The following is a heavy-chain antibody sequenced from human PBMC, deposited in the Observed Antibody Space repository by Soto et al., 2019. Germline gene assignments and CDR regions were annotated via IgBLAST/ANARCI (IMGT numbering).Heavy chain of an antibody. CDR1: GFTFISYS. D-gene: IGHD2-21*02. CDR2: ISSSSSTI. J-gene: IGHJ3*02. CDR3: ASPGVVTAIPGGAFDI. Sequence: WGSLRLSCAASGFTFISYSINFFRHSPWKGLEWVSYISSSSSTIYYADSVKGRFTISRDNAKNSLYLQMNSLRDEDTAVYYCASPGVVTAIPGGAFDIWGQGTMVTVSS. V-gene: IGHV3-48*02.